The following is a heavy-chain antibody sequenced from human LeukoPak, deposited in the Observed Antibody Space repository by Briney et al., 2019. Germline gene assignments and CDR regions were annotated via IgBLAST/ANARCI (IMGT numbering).Heavy chain of an antibody. CDR3: AKAPCSSTSCSYDY. J-gene: IGHJ4*02. CDR2: ISYDGSNK. V-gene: IGHV3-30-3*01. D-gene: IGHD2-2*01. CDR1: GFTFSSYA. Sequence: GGSLRLSCAASGFTFSSYAMHWVRQAPGKGLEWVAVISYDGSNKYYADSVRGRFTISRDNSKNTLYLQMNSLRAEDTAVYYCAKAPCSSTSCSYDYWGQGTLVTVSS.